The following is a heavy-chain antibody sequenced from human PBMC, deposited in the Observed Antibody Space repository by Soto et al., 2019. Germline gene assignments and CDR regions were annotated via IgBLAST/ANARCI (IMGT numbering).Heavy chain of an antibody. V-gene: IGHV3-48*03. CDR2: ISKSGGTT. J-gene: IGHJ4*02. Sequence: GGSLRLSCAASGFTFSIYAMHWVRQAPGKGLEWVSYISKSGGTTQYADSVRGRFTISRDNAKNSLYLQMNSLRAEDTAMYYCARVKGAYAIDYWGQGTQVTVSS. CDR1: GFTFSIYA. CDR3: ARVKGAYAIDY. D-gene: IGHD5-12*01.